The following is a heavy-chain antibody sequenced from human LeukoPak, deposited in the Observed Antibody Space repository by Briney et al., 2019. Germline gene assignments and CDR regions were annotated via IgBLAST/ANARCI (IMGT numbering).Heavy chain of an antibody. D-gene: IGHD3-10*01. CDR1: GYTFTGYY. Sequence: GASVKVSCKASGYTFTGYYMHWVRQAPGQGLEWMGWINPNSGGTNYAQKFQGRVTMTRDTSISTAYMELSRLRSDDTAVYYCARIFAPSTYYYGSGSLDYYGMDVWGQGTTVTVSS. CDR2: INPNSGGT. V-gene: IGHV1-2*02. CDR3: ARIFAPSTYYYGSGSLDYYGMDV. J-gene: IGHJ6*02.